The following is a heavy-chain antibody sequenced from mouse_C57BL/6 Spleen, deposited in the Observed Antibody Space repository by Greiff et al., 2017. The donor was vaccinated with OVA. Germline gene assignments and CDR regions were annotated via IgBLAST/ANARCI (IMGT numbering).Heavy chain of an antibody. D-gene: IGHD2-5*01. Sequence: VQLQQPGTELVKPGASVKLSCKASGYTFTSYWMHWVKQRPGQGLEWIGNINPSNGGTNYNEKFKSKATLTVAKSSSTAYMQLSSLTSEDSAVYYCARSGAYSNYVDWYFDVWGTGTTVTVSS. CDR2: INPSNGGT. J-gene: IGHJ1*03. V-gene: IGHV1-53*01. CDR3: ARSGAYSNYVDWYFDV. CDR1: GYTFTSYW.